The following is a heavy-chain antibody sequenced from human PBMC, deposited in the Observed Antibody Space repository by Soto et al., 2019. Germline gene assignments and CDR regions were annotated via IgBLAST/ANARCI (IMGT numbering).Heavy chain of an antibody. V-gene: IGHV4-59*01. J-gene: IGHJ5*02. D-gene: IGHD2-8*02. CDR1: DGSISSYY. CDR2: IYYSGST. Sequence: TLSLTCTVSDGSISSYYWSWIRQPPGKGLEWIGYIYYSGSTNYNPSLKSRVSISVDTSKNQFSLKLSSVTAADTAVYYCARLPWAGYGGVFDPWGQGTLVTVSS. CDR3: ARLPWAGYGGVFDP.